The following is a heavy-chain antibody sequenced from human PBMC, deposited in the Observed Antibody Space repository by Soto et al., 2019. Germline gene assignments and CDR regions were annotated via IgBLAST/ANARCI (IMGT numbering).Heavy chain of an antibody. D-gene: IGHD6-6*01. J-gene: IGHJ6*02. CDR1: GYTFTSYG. Sequence: ASVKVSCKASGYTFTSYGISWVRQAPGQGLEWMGWISAYNGNTNYAQKFQGRVTITADESTSTAYMELSSLRSEDTAVYYCARGPIAARRGPGYYYYGMDVWGQGTTVTVSS. CDR3: ARGPIAARRGPGYYYYGMDV. V-gene: IGHV1-18*04. CDR2: ISAYNGNT.